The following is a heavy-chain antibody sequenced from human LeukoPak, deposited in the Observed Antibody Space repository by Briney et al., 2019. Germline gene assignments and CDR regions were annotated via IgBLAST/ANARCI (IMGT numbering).Heavy chain of an antibody. CDR3: AREESGGYSDY. Sequence: ASVKVSCKASGFTFTNYYMHWVRQAPGQGLEWMGLISPTGSSTNYAQKFRGRVTMTRDTSTTTVYMELSSLRSEDTAVYYCAREESGGYSDYWGQGTLVTVSS. J-gene: IGHJ4*02. CDR2: ISPTGSST. V-gene: IGHV1-46*01. D-gene: IGHD2-8*02. CDR1: GFTFTNYY.